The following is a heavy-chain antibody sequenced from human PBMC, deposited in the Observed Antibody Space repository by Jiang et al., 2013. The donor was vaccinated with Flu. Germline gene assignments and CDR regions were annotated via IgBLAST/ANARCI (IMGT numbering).Heavy chain of an antibody. CDR1: GDTFSTYP. J-gene: IGHJ3*02. D-gene: IGHD3-9*01. Sequence: SGAEVKKPGSSVKVSCKASGDTFSTYPITWVRQAPGQGLEWMGRIIPVLGSANYAQKFQGRVTITADKSTSIAYMELRSLRSDDTAVFYCATSTVRVPGYYDGSPLLTDALDIWGQGTLVTVSS. V-gene: IGHV1-69*04. CDR2: IIPVLGSA. CDR3: ATSTVRVPGYYDGSPLLTDALDI.